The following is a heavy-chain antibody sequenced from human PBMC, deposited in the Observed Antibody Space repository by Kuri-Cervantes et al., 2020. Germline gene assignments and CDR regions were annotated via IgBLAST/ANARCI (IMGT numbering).Heavy chain of an antibody. D-gene: IGHD5-12*01. CDR2: ISYDGDNT. J-gene: IGHJ4*02. V-gene: IGHV3-30-3*01. Sequence: GESLKISCAASGFTFGSYSMHWVRQAPGKGLEWVAVISYDGDNTYYADSVKGRFTFSRDNSKNTLYLQMNSLRAEDTAVYYCAKDPLGLVATYVPPKIDYWGQGTLVTVSS. CDR1: GFTFGSYS. CDR3: AKDPLGLVATYVPPKIDY.